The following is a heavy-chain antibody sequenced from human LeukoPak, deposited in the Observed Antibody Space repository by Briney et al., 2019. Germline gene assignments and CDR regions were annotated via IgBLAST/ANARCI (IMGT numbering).Heavy chain of an antibody. Sequence: GGSLRLSCAASGFTFSSYEMNWVRQAPGKGLEWVSVIYSGGSTYYADSVKGRFTISRDNSKNTLFLQMNSLRTEDTAVYYCARVRSLNSVAGTVDYWGQGTLVTVSS. D-gene: IGHD1/OR15-1a*01. J-gene: IGHJ4*02. V-gene: IGHV3-53*01. CDR2: IYSGGST. CDR1: GFTFSSYE. CDR3: ARVRSLNSVAGTVDY.